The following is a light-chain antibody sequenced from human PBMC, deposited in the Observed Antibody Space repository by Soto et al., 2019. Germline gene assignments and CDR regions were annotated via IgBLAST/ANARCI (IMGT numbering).Light chain of an antibody. J-gene: IGKJ1*01. V-gene: IGKV1-39*01. CDR1: QSLGTY. CDR3: QQSYSTPWT. CDR2: AAS. Sequence: DIQMTQSPSSLSASVGDRVTITCGASQSLGTYLNWYQHKPGKAPKIIIYAASFLQPGVPSGFSGSGSGTEFTLTISSLQPEDFATYYCQQSYSTPWTFGQGTKVDI.